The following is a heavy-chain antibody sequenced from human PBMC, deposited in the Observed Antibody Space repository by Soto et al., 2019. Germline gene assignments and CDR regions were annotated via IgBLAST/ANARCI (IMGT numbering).Heavy chain of an antibody. CDR3: ARWYGAAAITYYYYGMDV. V-gene: IGHV3-21*01. J-gene: IGHJ6*02. D-gene: IGHD2-2*01. Sequence: GGSLRLCCAASGFTFSSYGMHGVRQAPGKGLEWVSAIRNNGSNIYYADSVKGRFTISRDNAKNSLYLQMNSLRAEDTAVYYCARWYGAAAITYYYYGMDVWGQGTTVTVSS. CDR2: IRNNGSNI. CDR1: GFTFSSYG.